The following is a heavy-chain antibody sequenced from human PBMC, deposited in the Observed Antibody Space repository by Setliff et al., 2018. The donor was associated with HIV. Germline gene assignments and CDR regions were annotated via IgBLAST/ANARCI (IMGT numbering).Heavy chain of an antibody. CDR2: IYYTGIP. CDR3: AGVSRLHPFDP. V-gene: IGHV4-59*11. CDR1: GGSISSHY. D-gene: IGHD2-15*01. J-gene: IGHJ5*02. Sequence: SETLSLTCTVSGGSISSHYWSWIRQPPGKGLEWVGLIYYTGIPTYNPSLSSRVTISVDTSKNQFSLKLTSVTAADTAFYYRAGVSRLHPFDPWGQGVLVTVSS.